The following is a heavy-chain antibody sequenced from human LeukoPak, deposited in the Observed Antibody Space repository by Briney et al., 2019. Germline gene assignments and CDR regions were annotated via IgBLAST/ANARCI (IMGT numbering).Heavy chain of an antibody. CDR1: GYTFTSYD. Sequence: GASVKVSCKASGYTFTSYDINWVRQATGQGLEWMGWMNPNSGNTGYAQKFQSRVTITRNTSISTAYMELSSLRSEDTAVYYCAREHSSSSGFDYWGQGTLVTVSS. V-gene: IGHV1-8*03. CDR2: MNPNSGNT. D-gene: IGHD6-6*01. J-gene: IGHJ4*02. CDR3: AREHSSSSGFDY.